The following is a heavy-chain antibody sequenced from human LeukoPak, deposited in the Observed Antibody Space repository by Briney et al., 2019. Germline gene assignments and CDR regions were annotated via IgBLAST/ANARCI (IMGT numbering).Heavy chain of an antibody. CDR3: ARTGPDKRKTYYYGSGRPYYFDY. V-gene: IGHV4-39*07. J-gene: IGHJ4*02. D-gene: IGHD3-10*01. Sequence: SETLSLTCTVSGGSISSSSYYWGWIRQPPGKGLEWIGSIYYSGSTYYNPSLKSRVTISVDTSKNQFSLKLSSVTAADTAVYYCARTGPDKRKTYYYGSGRPYYFDYWGQGTLVTVSS. CDR2: IYYSGST. CDR1: GGSISSSSYY.